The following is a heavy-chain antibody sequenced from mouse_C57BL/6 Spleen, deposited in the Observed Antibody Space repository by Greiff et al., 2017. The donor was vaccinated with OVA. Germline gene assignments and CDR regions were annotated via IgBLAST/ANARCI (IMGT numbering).Heavy chain of an antibody. V-gene: IGHV2-9*01. CDR3: AKHRADYYGSSYDWYFDV. CDR1: GFSLTSYG. Sequence: VHLVESGPGLVAPSQSLSITCTVSGFSLTSYGVDWVRQPPGKGLEWLGVIWGGGSTNYNSALMSRLSISKDNSKSQVFLKMNSLQTDDTAMYYCAKHRADYYGSSYDWYFDVWGTGTTVTVSS. J-gene: IGHJ1*03. D-gene: IGHD1-1*01. CDR2: IWGGGST.